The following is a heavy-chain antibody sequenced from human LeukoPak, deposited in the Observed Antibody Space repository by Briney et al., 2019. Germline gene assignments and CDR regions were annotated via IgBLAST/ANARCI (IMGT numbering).Heavy chain of an antibody. CDR3: AKGPGPGYYYYYYMDV. CDR2: ISYDGSNK. V-gene: IGHV3-30*18. CDR1: GSTFSSYG. Sequence: GGSLRLSCAASGSTFSSYGMHWVRQAPGKGLEWVAVISYDGSNKYYADSVKGRFTISRDNSKNTLYLQMNSLRAEDTAVYYCAKGPGPGYYYYYYMDVWGKGTTVTVSS. J-gene: IGHJ6*03.